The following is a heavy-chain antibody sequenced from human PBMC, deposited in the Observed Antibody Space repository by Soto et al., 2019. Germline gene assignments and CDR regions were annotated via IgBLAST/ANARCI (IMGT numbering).Heavy chain of an antibody. CDR3: AKDIYDFWSAVDY. Sequence: PGGSLRLSCAASGFTFSSYGMHWVRQAPGKRLEWVAVIPYVGSNKYYAGSVKGRFTISRDNSKNTLYLQINSLRAEDTAVYFCAKDIYDFWSAVDYWGQGTLVTVSS. J-gene: IGHJ4*02. V-gene: IGHV3-30*18. CDR1: GFTFSSYG. D-gene: IGHD3-3*01. CDR2: IPYVGSNK.